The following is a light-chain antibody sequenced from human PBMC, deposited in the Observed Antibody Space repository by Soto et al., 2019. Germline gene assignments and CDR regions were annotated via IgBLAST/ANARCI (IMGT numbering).Light chain of an antibody. J-gene: IGLJ2*01. CDR2: RNN. V-gene: IGLV1-47*01. CDR1: SSNIGSNY. Sequence: QLVLTQPPSASGTPGQRVTISCSGSSSNIGSNYVYWYQQLPGTAPKLLIYRNNQRPSGVPDRFSGSKSGTSASLAISGLRSEDGADYYCAAWDDSLSGRVFGGGTKLTVL. CDR3: AAWDDSLSGRV.